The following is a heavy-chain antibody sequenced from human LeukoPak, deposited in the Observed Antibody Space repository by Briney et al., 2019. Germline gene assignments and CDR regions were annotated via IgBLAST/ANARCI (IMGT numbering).Heavy chain of an antibody. Sequence: GGSLRLSCAASGFSFISYGMHWVRQAPGKGLEWVGVISDDGRRKDYADSVKGRFTISRDNSKDTLYLQMNSLRAEDTAVYYCARDLGSGWYGELDYWGQGTLVTVSS. D-gene: IGHD6-19*01. CDR1: GFSFISYG. V-gene: IGHV3-30*03. CDR3: ARDLGSGWYGELDY. J-gene: IGHJ4*02. CDR2: ISDDGRRK.